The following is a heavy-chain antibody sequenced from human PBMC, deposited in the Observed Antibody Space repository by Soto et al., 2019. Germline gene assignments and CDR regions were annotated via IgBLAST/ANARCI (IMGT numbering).Heavy chain of an antibody. Sequence: ASVKVSCKASGYTFTSYGISWVRQAPGQGLEWMGWISVYNGNTKYAQKVQGRVTISRDNSKNTLFLQMSSLRAEDTAVYYCARDWTAVVAASSIDYWGQGTLVTSPQ. CDR1: GYTFTSYG. D-gene: IGHD2-15*01. J-gene: IGHJ4*02. V-gene: IGHV1-18*01. CDR3: ARDWTAVVAASSIDY. CDR2: ISVYNGNT.